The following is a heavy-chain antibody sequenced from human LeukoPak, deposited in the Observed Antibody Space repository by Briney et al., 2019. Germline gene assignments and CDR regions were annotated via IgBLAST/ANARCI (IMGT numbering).Heavy chain of an antibody. V-gene: IGHV4-31*03. CDR3: ARGSTGTFDY. J-gene: IGHJ4*02. D-gene: IGHD4-17*01. CDR1: GGSISSGGYY. CDR2: IYYSGST. Sequence: SQTLSLTCTVSGGSISSGGYYWSWIRQHPGKGREWIGYIYYSGSTYYNPSLKSRVTISVDTSKNQFSLKLSSVTAADTAVYYCARGSTGTFDYWGQGTLVTVSS.